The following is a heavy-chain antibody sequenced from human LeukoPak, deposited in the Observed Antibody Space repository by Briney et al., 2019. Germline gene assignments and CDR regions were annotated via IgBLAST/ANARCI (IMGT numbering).Heavy chain of an antibody. V-gene: IGHV1-2*02. D-gene: IGHD2-2*01. CDR3: ARADCSSTSCYSITPDY. CDR1: GYTFTGYY. CDR2: INPNSGGT. J-gene: IGHJ4*02. Sequence: ASVKVSCKASGYTFTGYYMHWVRQAPGQGLEWMGWINPNSGGTNYAQKFQGRVTMTRDTSISTAYMELSRLRSDDTAVYYCARADCSSTSCYSITPDYWGQGTLVTVSS.